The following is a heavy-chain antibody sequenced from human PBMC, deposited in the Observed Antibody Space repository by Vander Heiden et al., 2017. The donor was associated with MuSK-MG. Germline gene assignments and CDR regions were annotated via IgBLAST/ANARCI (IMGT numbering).Heavy chain of an antibody. D-gene: IGHD1-7*01. J-gene: IGHJ5*02. CDR3: TTYNWNYGWFEP. V-gene: IGHV3-15*01. CDR1: GFTFSNAW. Sequence: EVQLVESGGGLVKPGGSLRLSCAASGFTFSNAWMSWVRQATGKGLEWVGRIKSKTDGGTTDYAAPVKGRFTISRDDSKNTLYLQMNSLKTEDTAVYYCTTYNWNYGWFEPWGQGTLVTVSS. CDR2: IKSKTDGGTT.